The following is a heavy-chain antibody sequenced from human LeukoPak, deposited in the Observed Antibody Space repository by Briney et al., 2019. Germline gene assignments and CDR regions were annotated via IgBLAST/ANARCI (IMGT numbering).Heavy chain of an antibody. J-gene: IGHJ4*02. D-gene: IGHD6-19*01. CDR1: GFTFDDYA. Sequence: GGSLRLSCAASGFTFDDYAMHWVRQAPGKGLEWVSGISWNSGSIGHADSVKGRFTISRDNAKNSLYLQMNSLRAEDTALYYCAKDSVAVAGIIDYWGQGTLVTVSS. CDR3: AKDSVAVAGIIDY. CDR2: ISWNSGSI. V-gene: IGHV3-9*01.